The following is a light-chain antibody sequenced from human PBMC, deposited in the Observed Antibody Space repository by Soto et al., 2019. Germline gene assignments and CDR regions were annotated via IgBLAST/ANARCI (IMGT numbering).Light chain of an antibody. CDR3: LQDYVYPWT. CDR2: EAS. CDR1: QGIGND. J-gene: IGKJ1*01. V-gene: IGKV1-6*01. Sequence: ALQVTQSPSSLSASVGDRVTISCRASQGIGNDLGWYQQKPGKAPKLLIYEASTLQTGVASRFNGSGSGTDFTLTISSLQAEDFATYYCLQDYVYPWTFGQGTKVEVK.